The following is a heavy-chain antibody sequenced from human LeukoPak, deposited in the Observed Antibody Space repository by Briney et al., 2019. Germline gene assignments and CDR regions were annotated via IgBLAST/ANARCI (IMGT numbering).Heavy chain of an antibody. CDR3: ARTPNTYYYDSSGYLCTY. CDR2: ISAYNGNT. J-gene: IGHJ4*02. Sequence: ASVKVSCKASGYTFTSFGIGGVGRAPGQGLGGLGWISAYNGNTNYAQKLQGRVTMTTDTSTSTAYMELRSLRSDDTAVYYCARTPNTYYYDSSGYLCTYWGQGTLVTVSS. D-gene: IGHD3-22*01. V-gene: IGHV1-18*01. CDR1: GYTFTSFG.